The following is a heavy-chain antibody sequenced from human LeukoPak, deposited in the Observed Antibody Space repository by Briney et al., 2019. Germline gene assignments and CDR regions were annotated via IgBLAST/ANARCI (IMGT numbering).Heavy chain of an antibody. D-gene: IGHD2-21*02. CDR2: INPDGRDT. V-gene: IGHV3-7*01. CDR3: TSWGDTTAEYFQR. CDR1: GFTFNRCW. J-gene: IGHJ1*01. Sequence: GGSLRLSCVVSGFTFNRCWMNWVRQAPGKGLEWVAHINPDGRDTYYVDSVKGRFTISRDNAQNSMYLRMNSLRVEDTAVYYCTSWGDTTAEYFQRWGQGTLVTVSS.